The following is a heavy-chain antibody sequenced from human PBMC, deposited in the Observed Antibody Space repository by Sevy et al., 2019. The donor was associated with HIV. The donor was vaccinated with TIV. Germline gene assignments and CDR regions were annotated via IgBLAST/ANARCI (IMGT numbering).Heavy chain of an antibody. J-gene: IGHJ6*03. V-gene: IGHV3-23*01. D-gene: IGHD3-9*01. CDR3: AKIKSGVYDILTEDYMDV. CDR1: GFTFSSYA. Sequence: QLGGSLRLSCAASGFTFSSYAMSWVRQAPGKGLEWVSAISGSGGSTYYADSVKGRFTISRDNSKNTLYLQMNSLRAEDTAVYDCAKIKSGVYDILTEDYMDVWGKGTTVTVSS. CDR2: ISGSGGST.